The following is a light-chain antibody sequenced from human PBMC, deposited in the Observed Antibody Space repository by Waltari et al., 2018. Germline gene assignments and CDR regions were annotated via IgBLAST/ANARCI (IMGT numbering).Light chain of an antibody. CDR2: DAS. CDR1: QAVPLNY. J-gene: IGKJ4*01. CDR3: QQYATSPLT. Sequence: EIVLTQSPGTLSLPPGERATLPCRASQAVPLNYLAWYQHKPGQAPRLLIYDASNRATGIPDRFSGSESGTDFTLTIRRLEPEDFAVYYCQQYATSPLTFGGGTKVEIK. V-gene: IGKV3-20*01.